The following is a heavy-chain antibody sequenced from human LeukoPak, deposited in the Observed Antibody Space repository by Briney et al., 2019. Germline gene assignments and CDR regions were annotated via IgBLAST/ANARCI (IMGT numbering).Heavy chain of an antibody. CDR3: TRDLYSYGFDY. CDR1: GFTFGDYA. CDR2: IRSKAYGGTT. J-gene: IGHJ4*02. Sequence: GGSLRLSCTASGFTFGDYAMSWVRQAPGKGLEWVGFIRSKAYGGTTEYAASVKGRFTISRDDSKSIAYLQMNSLKTEDTAVYYCTRDLYSYGFDYWGQGTLVTVSS. D-gene: IGHD5-18*01. V-gene: IGHV3-49*04.